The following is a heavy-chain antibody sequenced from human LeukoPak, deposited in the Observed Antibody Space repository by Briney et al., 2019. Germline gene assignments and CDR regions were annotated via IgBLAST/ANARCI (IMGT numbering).Heavy chain of an antibody. CDR1: GGFITSTNW. CDR2: VSLSGLT. D-gene: IGHD2-8*01. J-gene: IGHJ4*02. Sequence: SGTLSLTCGVSGGFITSTNWWSWVRQPPGQGLEWIGEVSLSGLTNYNPSLSSRVIMALDTSKNHLSLHLTSVTAADTAVYYCSRENGAFSPFDYWGQGTLVTVSS. V-gene: IGHV4-4*02. CDR3: SRENGAFSPFDY.